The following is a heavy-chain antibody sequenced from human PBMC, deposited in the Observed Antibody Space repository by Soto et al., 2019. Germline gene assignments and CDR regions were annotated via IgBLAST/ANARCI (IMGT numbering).Heavy chain of an antibody. CDR3: AKDTTYYDFWSGTSPFDP. Sequence: PMGSLRLSYPASGFTFSSYAMSWVRQAPGKGLEWVSAISGSGGSTYYADSVKGRFTISRDNSKNTLYLQMNSPRAEDTAVYYCAKDTTYYDFWSGTSPFDPWGQGT. CDR2: ISGSGGST. CDR1: GFTFSSYA. V-gene: IGHV3-23*01. D-gene: IGHD3-3*01. J-gene: IGHJ5*02.